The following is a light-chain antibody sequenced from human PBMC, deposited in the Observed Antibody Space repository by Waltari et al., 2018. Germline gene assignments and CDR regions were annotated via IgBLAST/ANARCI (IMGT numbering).Light chain of an antibody. CDR3: CSYVTSRTFV. Sequence: SALTQPASVSASPGQSSTLSCSGSSRDVDSYNLVSWYQKHPGKVPKLILYEGNKRPSGVSNRFSGSKSGDTASLTISGLQAEDEAAYYCCSYVTSRTFVFGGGTKVSVL. J-gene: IGLJ2*01. V-gene: IGLV2-23*03. CDR2: EGN. CDR1: SRDVDSYNL.